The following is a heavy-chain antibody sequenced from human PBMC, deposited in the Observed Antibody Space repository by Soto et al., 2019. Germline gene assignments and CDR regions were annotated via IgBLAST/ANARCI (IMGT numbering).Heavy chain of an antibody. CDR3: ARGASWRYNWFDP. Sequence: QVQLVQSGAEVKKPGASVKVSCKASGYTFSGFYVHWVRQAPGQGLEWMGWINPSTGGTVYAQTFQGRVTMTSDTSISTADMELSRLTSDDTAVCYCARGASWRYNWFDPWGQGTLVTVSS. CDR2: INPSTGGT. J-gene: IGHJ5*02. CDR1: GYTFSGFY. V-gene: IGHV1-2*02. D-gene: IGHD2-2*01.